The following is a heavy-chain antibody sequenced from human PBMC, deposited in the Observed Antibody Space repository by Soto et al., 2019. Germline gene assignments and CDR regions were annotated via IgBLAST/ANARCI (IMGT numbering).Heavy chain of an antibody. Sequence: EVQLLESGGGLVQPGGSLRLSCAASGFTFSNYAMSWVRQAPGKGLEWVSTISSSGGDTYHADSVKGRFTISRDNSKNTLYLQMNSLRAEDTAVYYCANVAGVGYWGQGTLVTVSS. V-gene: IGHV3-23*01. CDR2: ISSSGGDT. CDR1: GFTFSNYA. D-gene: IGHD6-19*01. CDR3: ANVAGVGY. J-gene: IGHJ4*02.